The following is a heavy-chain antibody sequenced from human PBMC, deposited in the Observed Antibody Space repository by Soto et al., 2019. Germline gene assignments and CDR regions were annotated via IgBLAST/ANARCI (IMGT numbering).Heavy chain of an antibody. CDR1: DSSINSNYY. V-gene: IGHV4-38-2*01. CDR2: THHSGTT. D-gene: IGHD5-12*01. J-gene: IGHJ4*02. Sequence: SETLSLTCGVSDSSINSNYYWLWIRQPPGKGLEWIGATHHSGTTYYTPSLKSRVTISMDMSKNHFSLRLTSVTAADTAVYYCARGHYDGTFDYWGQGTPVTVSS. CDR3: ARGHYDGTFDY.